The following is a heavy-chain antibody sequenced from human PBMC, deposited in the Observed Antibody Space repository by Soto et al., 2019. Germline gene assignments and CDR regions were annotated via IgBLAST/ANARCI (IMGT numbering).Heavy chain of an antibody. Sequence: PGGSLRLSCAASGFTFSSYWMHWVRQAPGKGLVWVSHIISDGSSTSYADSVKGRFTISRDNAKNTLYLQMNSLRAEDTAVYYCARDRYYYYYYYMDVWGKGTTVTVSS. CDR3: ARDRYYYYYYYMDV. CDR1: GFTFSSYW. J-gene: IGHJ6*03. V-gene: IGHV3-74*01. CDR2: IISDGSST.